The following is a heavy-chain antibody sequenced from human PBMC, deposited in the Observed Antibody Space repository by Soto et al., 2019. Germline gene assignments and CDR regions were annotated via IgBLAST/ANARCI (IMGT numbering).Heavy chain of an antibody. CDR3: ARHAHSYFVWFSGFDP. V-gene: IGHV4-59*08. J-gene: IGHJ5*02. D-gene: IGHD3-9*01. CDR1: GGSISSYY. Sequence: PSETLSLTCTVSGGSISSYYWSWIRQPPGKGLEWIGYIYYSGSTNYNPSLKSRVTISVDTSKNQFSLKLSSVTAADTAVYYCARHAHSYFVWFSGFDPWGQGTLVTVSS. CDR2: IYYSGST.